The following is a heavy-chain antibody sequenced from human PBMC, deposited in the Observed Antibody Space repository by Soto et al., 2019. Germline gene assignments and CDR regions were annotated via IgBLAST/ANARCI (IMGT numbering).Heavy chain of an antibody. Sequence: QLQQWGAGLLKPSETLSLTCVVSGGSFSTYYYNWIRQSPGKGLEWIGEINHSGSNNYSPSLKSRVTMSLDTSKNQFSLKLTSVTAAETAVYYCARGGSNDWQVAFDIWCQGTMVTVSS. V-gene: IGHV4-34*01. CDR3: ARGGSNDWQVAFDI. D-gene: IGHD3-9*01. CDR1: GGSFSTYY. J-gene: IGHJ3*02. CDR2: INHSGSN.